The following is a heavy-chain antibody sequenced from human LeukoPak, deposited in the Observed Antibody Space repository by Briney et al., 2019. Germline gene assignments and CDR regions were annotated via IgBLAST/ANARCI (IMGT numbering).Heavy chain of an antibody. CDR1: GFTFSSYG. CDR2: ISYDGSNK. Sequence: GGSLRLSCAASGFTFSSYGMHWVRQAPGKGLEWVAVISYDGSNKYYADSVKGRFTISRDNSKNTLYLQMNSLRAEDTAVYYCAHSGSSSLDYWGQGTLVTVSS. J-gene: IGHJ4*02. V-gene: IGHV3-30*03. D-gene: IGHD1-26*01. CDR3: AHSGSSSLDY.